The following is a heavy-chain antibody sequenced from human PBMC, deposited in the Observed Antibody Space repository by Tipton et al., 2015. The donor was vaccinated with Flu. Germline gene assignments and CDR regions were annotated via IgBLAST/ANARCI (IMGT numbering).Heavy chain of an antibody. J-gene: IGHJ3*02. CDR2: VSGGGAIT. CDR1: GFTFSRYA. CDR3: ARGKDCSSATCYQGRDAFDI. Sequence: SLRLSCVASGFTFSRYAMSWVRQAPGKGLEWVSAVSGGGAITYFADSVKGRFTISRDNSKNMLYLQMNSLRAEDTAVYYCARGKDCSSATCYQGRDAFDIWGQGTMVTVPS. D-gene: IGHD2-2*01. V-gene: IGHV3-23*01.